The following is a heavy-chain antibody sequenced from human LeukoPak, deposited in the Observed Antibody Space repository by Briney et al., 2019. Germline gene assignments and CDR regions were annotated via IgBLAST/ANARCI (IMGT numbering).Heavy chain of an antibody. J-gene: IGHJ4*02. Sequence: GGSPRLSCAASGFTFSSYGMHWVRQAPGKGLEWVAFIRYDGSNKYYADSVKGRFTISRDNSKNTLYLQMNSLRAEDTAVYYCAKGRWFGELPLDYFDYWGQGTLVTVSS. CDR2: IRYDGSNK. V-gene: IGHV3-30*02. CDR1: GFTFSSYG. CDR3: AKGRWFGELPLDYFDY. D-gene: IGHD3-10*01.